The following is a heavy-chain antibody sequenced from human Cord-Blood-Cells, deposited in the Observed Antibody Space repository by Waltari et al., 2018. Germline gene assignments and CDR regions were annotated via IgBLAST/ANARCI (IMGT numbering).Heavy chain of an antibody. J-gene: IGHJ3*02. CDR3: ARRAGYSSSWYAFDI. CDR2: IYPGDSDT. CDR1: GYSFTSSR. D-gene: IGHD6-13*01. V-gene: IGHV5-51*07. Sequence: EVQLVQSGAEVNKPGESLKISCKGSGYSFTSSRIGRVHQMAGKGLEGMGIIYPGDSDTRYSPSFQGQVTISADKSISTAYLQWSSLKASDTAMYYCARRAGYSSSWYAFDIWGQGTMVTVSS.